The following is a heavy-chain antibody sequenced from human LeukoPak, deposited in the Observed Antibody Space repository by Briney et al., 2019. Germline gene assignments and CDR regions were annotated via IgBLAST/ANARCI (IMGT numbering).Heavy chain of an antibody. CDR3: ARRSGYCSGGSCYSYGREGHYYFDY. Sequence: PSETLSLTCTVSGGSISTYYWSWIRQPPGKGLEWIGYIYYSGSTSYNPSLKSRVTISVDTSKNQFSLKLSSVTAADTAVYYCARRSGYCSGGSCYSYGREGHYYFDYWGQGTLVTVSS. J-gene: IGHJ4*02. CDR1: GGSISTYY. CDR2: IYYSGST. V-gene: IGHV4-59*08. D-gene: IGHD2-15*01.